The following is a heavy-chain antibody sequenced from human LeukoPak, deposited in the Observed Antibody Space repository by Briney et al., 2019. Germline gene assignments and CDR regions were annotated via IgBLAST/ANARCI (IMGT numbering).Heavy chain of an antibody. J-gene: IGHJ6*02. D-gene: IGHD3-16*01. CDR2: INHNGNVN. CDR3: ARGGGLDV. CDR1: GFTFSRYW. Sequence: PGGSLRLSCGASGFTFSRYWQKCAPGAPGRGLEWVASINHNGNVNYYLDSVKGRFTISRDNAKNSLYLQMSNLRAEDTAVYFCARGGGLDVWGQGATVTVSS. V-gene: IGHV3-7*03.